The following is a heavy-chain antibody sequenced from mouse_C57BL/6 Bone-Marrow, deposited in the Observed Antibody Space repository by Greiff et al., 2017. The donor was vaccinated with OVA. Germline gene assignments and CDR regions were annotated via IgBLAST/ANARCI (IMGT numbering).Heavy chain of an antibody. V-gene: IGHV14-4*01. D-gene: IGHD1-1*01. J-gene: IGHJ3*01. CDR1: GFNIKDDY. CDR3: TPGSTWFAY. Sequence: VQLKQSGAELVRPGASVKLSCTASGFNIKDDYMHWVKQGPEQGLEWIGWIDPENGDTEYASKFQGKATITADTSSNTAYLQLSSLTSEDTAVYYCTPGSTWFAYWGQGTLVTVSA. CDR2: IDPENGDT.